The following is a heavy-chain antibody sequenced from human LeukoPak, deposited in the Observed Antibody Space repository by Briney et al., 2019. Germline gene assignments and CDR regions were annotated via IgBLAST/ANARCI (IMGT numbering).Heavy chain of an antibody. CDR1: GFTFSNYG. V-gene: IGHV3-33*01. J-gene: IGHJ4*02. CDR3: ARGGREVDF. CDR2: IWYDGSNM. D-gene: IGHD3-16*01. Sequence: GRSLGLSCAASGFTFSNYGMHWVRQAPGKGLEWVAIIWYDGSNMYYADSVKGRFTISRDNAKNTLYLQMNSLRAEDTAVYYCARGGREVDFWGQGTLVTVSS.